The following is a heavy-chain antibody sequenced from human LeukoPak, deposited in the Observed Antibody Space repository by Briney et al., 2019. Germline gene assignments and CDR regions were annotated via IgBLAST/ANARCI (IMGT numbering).Heavy chain of an antibody. V-gene: IGHV4-59*01. J-gene: IGHJ6*03. Sequence: SETLSLTCTVSGGSISSYYWSWIRQPPGKGLEWIGYIYYSGSTNYNPSLKSRVTISVDTSKNQFSLKLSSVTAADTAMYYCARDVRHYYYMDVWGKGTTVTVSS. CDR2: IYYSGST. CDR3: ARDVRHYYYMDV. CDR1: GGSISSYY.